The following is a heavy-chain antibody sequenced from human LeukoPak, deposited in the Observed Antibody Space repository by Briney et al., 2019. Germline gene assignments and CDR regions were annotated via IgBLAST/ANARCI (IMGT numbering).Heavy chain of an antibody. CDR3: ARDSCSSTSCYKSRFDC. V-gene: IGHV3-30*01. CDR2: ISYDGSNK. CDR1: GFTFSSYA. J-gene: IGHJ4*02. D-gene: IGHD2-2*02. Sequence: PGGSLRLSCAASGFTFSSYAMHWVRQAPGKGLEWVAVISYDGSNKYYADSVKGRFTISRDNSKNTLYLQMNSLRAEDTAVYYCARDSCSSTSCYKSRFDCWGQGTLVTVSS.